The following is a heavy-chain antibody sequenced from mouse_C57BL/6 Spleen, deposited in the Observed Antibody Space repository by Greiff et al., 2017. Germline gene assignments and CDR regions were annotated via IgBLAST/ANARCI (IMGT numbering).Heavy chain of an antibody. J-gene: IGHJ2*01. Sequence: QVQLQQSGAELVRPGASVTLSCKASGYTFTDYEMHWVKQTPVHGLEWIGALDPETGGNAYNQKFKGKAILTADKSSSTAYMELRSLTSEDSAVYYCTRPSYYYGSSSYYFDYWGQGTTLTVSS. CDR3: TRPSYYYGSSSYYFDY. CDR1: GYTFTDYE. V-gene: IGHV1-15*01. D-gene: IGHD1-1*01. CDR2: LDPETGGN.